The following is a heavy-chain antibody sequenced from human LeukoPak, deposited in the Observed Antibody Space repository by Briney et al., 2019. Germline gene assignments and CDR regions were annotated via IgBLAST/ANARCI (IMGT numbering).Heavy chain of an antibody. CDR2: IYYSGST. Sequence: SETLSLTCTVSGGSLSSSSYYWGWIRQPPGKGLEWIGSIYYSGSTYYNPSLKSRVTISVDTSKNQFSLKLSSVTAADTAVYYWAREYGSGRYYNGGGVHEAFDIWGQGTIVTVSS. CDR1: GGSLSSSSYY. J-gene: IGHJ3*02. D-gene: IGHD3-10*01. CDR3: AREYGSGRYYNGGGVHEAFDI. V-gene: IGHV4-39*07.